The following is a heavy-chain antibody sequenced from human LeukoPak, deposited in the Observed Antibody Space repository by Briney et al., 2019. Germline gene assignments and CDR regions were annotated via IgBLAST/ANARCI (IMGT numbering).Heavy chain of an antibody. CDR2: IYNTGRT. CDR1: GGSMKNYY. J-gene: IGHJ4*02. V-gene: IGHV4-59*08. CDR3: ARQGELAIDY. Sequence: SETLSLTCSVSGGSMKNYYWSWIRQSPGKGLEWIGFIYNTGRTNYNPSLQSRVTMSIDTSKNQFSLKLSSVTAADTAVYYCARQGELAIDYWGQGTLVTVSS. D-gene: IGHD1-26*01.